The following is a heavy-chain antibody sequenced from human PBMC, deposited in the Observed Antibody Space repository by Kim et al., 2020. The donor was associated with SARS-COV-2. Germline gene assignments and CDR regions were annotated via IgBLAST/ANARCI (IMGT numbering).Heavy chain of an antibody. Sequence: GGSLRLSCAASGFTFSSYGMHWVRQAPGKGLEWVAVISYDGSNKYYADSVKGRFTISRDNSKNTLYLQMNSLRAEDTAVYYCARGLAYCGGDCYRTQKYGMDVWGQGTTVTVSS. CDR1: GFTFSSYG. J-gene: IGHJ6*02. CDR2: ISYDGSNK. CDR3: ARGLAYCGGDCYRTQKYGMDV. V-gene: IGHV3-33*05. D-gene: IGHD2-21*02.